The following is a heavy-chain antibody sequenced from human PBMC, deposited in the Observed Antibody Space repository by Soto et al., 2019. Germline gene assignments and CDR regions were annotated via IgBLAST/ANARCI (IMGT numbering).Heavy chain of an antibody. CDR3: ARGRTMIDNYNWFDP. V-gene: IGHV1-69*13. Sequence: GASVKVSCKASGGTFSSYAISWVRQAPGQGLEWMGGIIPIFGTANYAQKFQGRVTITADESTSTAYMELSSLRSEDTAVYYCARGRTMIDNYNWFDPWGQGTLVTVS. CDR2: IIPIFGTA. J-gene: IGHJ5*02. D-gene: IGHD3-22*01. CDR1: GGTFSSYA.